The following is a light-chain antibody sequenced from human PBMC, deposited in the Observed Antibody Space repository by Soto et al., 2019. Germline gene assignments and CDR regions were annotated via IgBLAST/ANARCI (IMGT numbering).Light chain of an antibody. Sequence: EIALTQSPATLSLSPGARATLSCLASQSIGSSYLAWYQQKPGQAPRLLIYGASTRATGIPARFSGSGSGTEFTLTISSLQSEDFAVYYCQQYNNWPITFGQGTRLEI. CDR2: GAS. CDR3: QQYNNWPIT. CDR1: QSIGSSY. J-gene: IGKJ5*01. V-gene: IGKV3D-15*01.